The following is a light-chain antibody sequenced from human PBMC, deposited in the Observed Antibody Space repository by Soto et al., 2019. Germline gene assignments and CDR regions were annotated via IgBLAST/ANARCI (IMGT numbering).Light chain of an antibody. V-gene: IGLV2-8*01. CDR1: SSDICAYNY. J-gene: IGLJ3*02. CDR2: EVN. CDR3: TSYGGRDNLM. Sequence: QSALTQPPSASGSPRQSVSISCTGTSSDICAYNYVSWFQQHPGEAPKLIISEVNKRPSGVPDRFSGSKSGNTASLTVSGLQAEDEAEYYCTSYGGRDNLMFGGGTKLTVL.